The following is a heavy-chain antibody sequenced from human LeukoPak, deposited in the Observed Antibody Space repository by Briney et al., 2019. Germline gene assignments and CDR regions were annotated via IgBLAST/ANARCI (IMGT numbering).Heavy chain of an antibody. CDR3: ARDHLRYFDWPPRGLGYYYYGMDV. Sequence: ASVKVSCKASGYTFTSYGISWVRQAPGQGLEWMGWISAYNGNTNYAQKLQGRVTMTTDTSTSTAYMELRSLRSDGTAVYYCARDHLRYFDWPPRGLGYYYYGMDVWGQGTTVTVSS. V-gene: IGHV1-18*01. CDR2: ISAYNGNT. CDR1: GYTFTSYG. J-gene: IGHJ6*02. D-gene: IGHD3-9*01.